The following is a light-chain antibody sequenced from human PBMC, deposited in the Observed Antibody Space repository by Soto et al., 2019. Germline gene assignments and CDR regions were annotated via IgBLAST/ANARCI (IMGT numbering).Light chain of an antibody. Sequence: IQMTQSPSSVSASVGGRVTLTCQASQGISRSLAWYQQKPGKAPKIMIYVASSLQSGVPSRFSGSGSGTDFTLTISSLQPEDAATYYCQQSYSMPWTLGQGTKVDIK. V-gene: IGKV1-12*01. CDR3: QQSYSMPWT. CDR2: VAS. CDR1: QGISRS. J-gene: IGKJ1*01.